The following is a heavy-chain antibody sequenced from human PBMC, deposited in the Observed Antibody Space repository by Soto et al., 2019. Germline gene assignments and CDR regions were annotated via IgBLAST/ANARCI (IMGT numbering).Heavy chain of an antibody. D-gene: IGHD3-9*01. CDR3: ARIMYCLNDICSPLSGLDV. J-gene: IGHJ6*01. V-gene: IGHV4-38-2*01. CDR2: IHHSGST. Sequence: ETLSPTCSVSGSYIRRGYFWCWIRQPPGKGLEWIGSIHHSGSTYYNPSLKNRVTISVDTSKNHFSLKLTSVTAADTAVYYCARIMYCLNDICSPLSGLDVWGQGTTVTVSS. CDR1: GSYIRRGYF.